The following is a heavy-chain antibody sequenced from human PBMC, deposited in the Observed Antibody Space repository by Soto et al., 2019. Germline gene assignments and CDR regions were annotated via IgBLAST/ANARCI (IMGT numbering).Heavy chain of an antibody. V-gene: IGHV3-21*01. D-gene: IGHD3-22*01. CDR3: VRDYYDTSGHPNTFDM. CDR2: IGSRTSDI. J-gene: IGHJ3*02. Sequence: GGSLRLSCAASGFTLSRHTMNWVRQAPGKGLEWVSFIGSRTSDIYYADPVKGRFTISRDNAKNSLYLDLTRLRAEDTAVYFCVRDYYDTSGHPNTFDMWGQGTMVTVSS. CDR1: GFTLSRHT.